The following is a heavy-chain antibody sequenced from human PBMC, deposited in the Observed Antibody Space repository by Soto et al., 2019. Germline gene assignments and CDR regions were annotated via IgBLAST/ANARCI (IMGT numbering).Heavy chain of an antibody. CDR2: IIPIFGTA. Sequence: SVKVSCKASGGTFSSYAISWVRQAPGQGLEWMGGIIPIFGTANYAQKFQGRVTITADESTSTAYMELSSLRSEDTAVYYCASTNFWSGYSGYYYYYGMDVWGQGTTVTVSS. CDR1: GGTFSSYA. CDR3: ASTNFWSGYSGYYYYYGMDV. J-gene: IGHJ6*02. D-gene: IGHD3-3*01. V-gene: IGHV1-69*13.